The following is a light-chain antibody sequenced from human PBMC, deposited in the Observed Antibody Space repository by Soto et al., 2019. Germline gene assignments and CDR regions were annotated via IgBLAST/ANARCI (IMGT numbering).Light chain of an antibody. CDR2: EVS. CDR3: ASYTRSTTVV. CDR1: SSDVGYYDY. V-gene: IGLV2-14*01. J-gene: IGLJ2*01. Sequence: ALTQPASVSGSPGQSISISCTGASSDVGYYDYVSWYQQHPGKAPKFIIYEVSYRPSGVPNRFSGSKSGNTASLTISGLQAEDEADYYCASYTRSTTVVFGGGTKLTVL.